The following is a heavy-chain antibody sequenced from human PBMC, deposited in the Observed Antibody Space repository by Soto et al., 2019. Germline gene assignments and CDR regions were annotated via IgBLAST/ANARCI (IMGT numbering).Heavy chain of an antibody. CDR1: GDSVTSGNYY. CDR2: IYYSGST. Sequence: LSLTCTVSGDSVTSGNYYWSWIRQHPGKGLEWIGYIYYSGSTYYNPSLKSRVTISVDTSKNQFSLKLSSVTAADTAVYYCARTMIVVRAFDIWGQGTMVTVS. D-gene: IGHD3-22*01. V-gene: IGHV4-31*03. CDR3: ARTMIVVRAFDI. J-gene: IGHJ3*02.